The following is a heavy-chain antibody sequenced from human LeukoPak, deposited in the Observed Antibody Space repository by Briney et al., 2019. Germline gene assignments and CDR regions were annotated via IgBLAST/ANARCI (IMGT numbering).Heavy chain of an antibody. CDR3: VSPRGFSYGYFDY. CDR1: GGSISSSSSAY. J-gene: IGHJ4*02. Sequence: SETLSLTCTVSGGSISSSSSAYWGWIRQPPGKGLEWIGSIYYSKNTYYNPSLKSRVTISADTSKNQFSLTLGSVSATDTAVYYCVSPRGFSYGYFDYWGQGTLVTVSS. V-gene: IGHV4-39*01. CDR2: IYYSKNT. D-gene: IGHD5-18*01.